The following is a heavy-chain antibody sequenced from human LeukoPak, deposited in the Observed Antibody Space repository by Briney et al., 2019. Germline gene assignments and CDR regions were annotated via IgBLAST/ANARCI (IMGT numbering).Heavy chain of an antibody. V-gene: IGHV4-39*07. Sequence: PSETLSLTCTVSGGSISSSDYYWGCIRQSPGKGLEWIGTISDSGSTYYNPSLKSRVIISVDTSKNQFSLKLSSVTAADTAVYYCARGESGNHAGFFGIWGQGTMVTVSS. CDR3: ARGESGNHAGFFGI. J-gene: IGHJ3*02. CDR1: GGSISSSDYY. CDR2: ISDSGST. D-gene: IGHD1-14*01.